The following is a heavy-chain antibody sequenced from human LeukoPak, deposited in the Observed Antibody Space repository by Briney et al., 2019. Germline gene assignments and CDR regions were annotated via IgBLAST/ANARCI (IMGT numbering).Heavy chain of an antibody. D-gene: IGHD6-13*01. J-gene: IGHJ4*02. V-gene: IGHV4-59*01. CDR1: GGSIGSDY. CDR2: IYYIGST. CDR3: ARGRSSWNYDY. Sequence: SETLSLTCSVSGGSIGSDYWTWIRQSPGRGLEWIGYIYYIGSTNYNPSLKSRVTISVDTSKNEVFLNLTSVTTADTALYYCARGRSSWNYDYWGQGTLVTVPS.